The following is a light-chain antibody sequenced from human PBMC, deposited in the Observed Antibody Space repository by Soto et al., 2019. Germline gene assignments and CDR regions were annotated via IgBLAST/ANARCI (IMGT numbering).Light chain of an antibody. CDR1: QSISSW. J-gene: IGKJ2*01. CDR3: QQYNSFPYT. Sequence: DIQMTQSPSTLSASVGDRVTITCRASQSISSWLAWYQQKPGKAPKLLIYKASSLESGVPSRFSGSGSGTEFTLTISSLQPDDSATYYCQQYNSFPYTFGQGAKLEIK. CDR2: KAS. V-gene: IGKV1-5*03.